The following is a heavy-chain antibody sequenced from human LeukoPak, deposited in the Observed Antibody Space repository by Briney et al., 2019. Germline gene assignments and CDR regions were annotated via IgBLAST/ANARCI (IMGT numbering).Heavy chain of an antibody. CDR1: GGSFSGYY. Sequence: SETLPLTCAVYGGSFSGYYWSWIRQPLGKGLEWIGEINHSGSTNYNPSLKSRVTISVDTSKNQFSLKLSSVTAADTAVYYCARGVSSGWTALIKYFQHWGQGTLVTVSS. CDR3: ARGVSSGWTALIKYFQH. D-gene: IGHD6-19*01. J-gene: IGHJ1*01. CDR2: INHSGST. V-gene: IGHV4-34*01.